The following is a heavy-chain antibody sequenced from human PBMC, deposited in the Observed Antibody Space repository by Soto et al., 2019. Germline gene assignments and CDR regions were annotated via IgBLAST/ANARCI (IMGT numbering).Heavy chain of an antibody. CDR2: IYHSGST. J-gene: IGHJ4*02. CDR3: AREGGGSSSSSKYDY. Sequence: QVQLQESGPGLVKPSGTLSLTCAVSGGSISSSNWWSWVRQPPGKGLEWIEEIYHSGSTNYNPSLKSRITISVDKSKNQFSLKLSSVTAADTAVYYCAREGGGSSSSSKYDYWGQGTLVTVSS. D-gene: IGHD6-13*01. V-gene: IGHV4-4*02. CDR1: GGSISSSNW.